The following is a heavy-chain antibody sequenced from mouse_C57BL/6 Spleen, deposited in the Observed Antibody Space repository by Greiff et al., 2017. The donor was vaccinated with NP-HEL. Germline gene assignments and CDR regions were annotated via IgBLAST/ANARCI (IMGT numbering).Heavy chain of an antibody. J-gene: IGHJ2*01. CDR3: ARSLNYGYDQTAQAFFDY. V-gene: IGHV1-22*01. D-gene: IGHD2-2*01. CDR2: INPNNGGT. Sequence: EVQLQQSGPELVKPGASVKMSCKASGYTFTDYNMHWVKQSHGKSLEWIGYINPNNGGTSYNQKFKGKATLTVNKSSSTAYMELRSLTSEDSAVYYCARSLNYGYDQTAQAFFDYWGQGTTLTVSS. CDR1: GYTFTDYN.